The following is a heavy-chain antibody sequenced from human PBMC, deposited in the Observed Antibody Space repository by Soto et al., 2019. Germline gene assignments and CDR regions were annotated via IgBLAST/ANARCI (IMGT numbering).Heavy chain of an antibody. CDR1: GYTLTECS. D-gene: IGHD3-16*02. CDR3: AIAMQHVGVIETSGYFDH. CDR2: FDPEDGET. J-gene: IGHJ4*02. Sequence: ASVKVSCKVSGYTLTECSMHWVRQAPGQGLEWRGGFDPEDGETIYAQKFQGRVTMTEDTSTDTAYMELSSLRSEDTAGYYCAIAMQHVGVIETSGYFDHWGQGPLVTV. V-gene: IGHV1-24*01.